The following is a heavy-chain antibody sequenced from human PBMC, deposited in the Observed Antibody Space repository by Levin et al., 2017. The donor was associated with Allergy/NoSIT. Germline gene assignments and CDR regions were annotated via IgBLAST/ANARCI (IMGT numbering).Heavy chain of an antibody. CDR2: TYYRSRWNN. V-gene: IGHV6-1*01. J-gene: IGHJ6*03. Sequence: SETLSLTCDISGDSVSSNLAAWNWVRQSPSRGLEWLGRTYYRSRWNNDYAVSVTSRINITPDTSKNHFSLHLNSVTPEDTAVYYCARSHHYYYYMDVWGKGTTVTVSS. CDR3: ARSHHYYYYMDV. CDR1: GDSVSSNLAA.